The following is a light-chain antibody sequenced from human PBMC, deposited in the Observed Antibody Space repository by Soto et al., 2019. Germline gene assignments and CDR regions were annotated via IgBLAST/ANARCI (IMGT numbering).Light chain of an antibody. CDR2: DVS. CDR1: SSDVGGYNY. V-gene: IGLV2-14*01. J-gene: IGLJ1*01. Sequence: QSALTQPASVSGSPGQSITISCTGTSSDVGGYNYVSWYQQHPGKAPKLMIYDVSNRPSGVSNRFSGSKSGNTASLTISALHTAEEDAYYCSSYTSSSTLVFGA. CDR3: SSYTSSSTLV.